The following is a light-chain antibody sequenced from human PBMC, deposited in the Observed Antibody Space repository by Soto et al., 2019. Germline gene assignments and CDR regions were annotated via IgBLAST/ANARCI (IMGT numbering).Light chain of an antibody. CDR2: EVS. V-gene: IGLV2-8*01. CDR1: SSDVGGYNY. CDR3: LSSAGSNNYV. Sequence: QSVLTQPPSASVSPGQSVTISCTGTSSDVGGYNYVSWYQQHPDKAPKLMIYEVSKRPSGVPELFSGSKSGNAASLAVSGLQSEDEAVFYSLSSAGSNNYVFGGGTKLTVL. J-gene: IGLJ2*01.